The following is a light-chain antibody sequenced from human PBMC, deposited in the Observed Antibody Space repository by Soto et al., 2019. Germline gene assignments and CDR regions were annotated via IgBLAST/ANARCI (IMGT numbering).Light chain of an antibody. V-gene: IGLV2-23*02. CDR3: CSYAGDSILT. CDR2: EDS. CDR1: SSDVGRYNL. Sequence: QSALTQPASVSGSPGQSITISCIGTSSDVGRYNLVSWYQHHPGKAPKLMIYEDSKRPSGVSNRFSGSKSGNTASLTISGLQAEDEADYFCCSYAGDSILTFGGGTKVTVL. J-gene: IGLJ2*01.